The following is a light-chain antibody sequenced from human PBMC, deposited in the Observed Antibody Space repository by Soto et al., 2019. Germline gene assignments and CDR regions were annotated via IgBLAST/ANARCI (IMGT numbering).Light chain of an antibody. CDR1: QDIAHN. Sequence: DIQLTQSPSVLSASVGDRVSISCRASQDIAHNLNWYQQKPGRAPKLLIFEKSTLLYGVPSRFSGSGSGTEFTLTISSLQPEDFAVYYCHQYGISPPRTFGQGTKVEIK. J-gene: IGKJ1*01. V-gene: IGKV1-9*01. CDR2: EKS. CDR3: HQYGISPPRT.